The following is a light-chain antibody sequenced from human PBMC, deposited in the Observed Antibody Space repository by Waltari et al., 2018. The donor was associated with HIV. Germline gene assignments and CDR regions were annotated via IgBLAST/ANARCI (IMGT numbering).Light chain of an antibody. CDR3: GSYTTTSTLGV. Sequence: QSALTQPASVSGSPGQSITISCLGSSSDVGAYDSVSWYQHHPGKAPKLLIYDVTHRPSGISARFSGSKSGNTASLTISGLQADDEADYYCGSYTTTSTLGVFGGGTKLTVL. J-gene: IGLJ2*01. CDR1: SSDVGAYDS. V-gene: IGLV2-14*03. CDR2: DVT.